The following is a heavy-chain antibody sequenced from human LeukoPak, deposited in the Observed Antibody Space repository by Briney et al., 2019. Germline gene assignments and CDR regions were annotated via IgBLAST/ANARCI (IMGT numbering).Heavy chain of an antibody. CDR2: IYPGDSDT. V-gene: IGHV5-51*01. D-gene: IGHD1-26*01. CDR1: GYSFTSYW. J-gene: IGHJ6*02. Sequence: GESLKISCKGSGYSFTSYWIGWVRQMPGKGLEWMGIIYPGDSDTRYSPSFQGQVTISADKSISTAYLQWSSLKASDTAMYYCARSQVGAFYYYYGMDAWGQGTTVTVSS. CDR3: ARSQVGAFYYYYGMDA.